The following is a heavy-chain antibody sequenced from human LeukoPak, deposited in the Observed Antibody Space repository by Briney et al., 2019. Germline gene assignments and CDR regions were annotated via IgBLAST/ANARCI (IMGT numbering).Heavy chain of an antibody. CDR3: ARADSYYDILTGQFDY. CDR1: GGTFSSYA. J-gene: IGHJ4*02. CDR2: IIPIFGIA. D-gene: IGHD3-9*01. V-gene: IGHV1-69*04. Sequence: WASVKVSCKASGGTFSSYAISWVRQAPGQGLKWMGRIIPIFGIANYAQKFQGRVTITADKSTSTAYMELSSLRSEDTAVYYCARADSYYDILTGQFDYWGQGTLVTVSS.